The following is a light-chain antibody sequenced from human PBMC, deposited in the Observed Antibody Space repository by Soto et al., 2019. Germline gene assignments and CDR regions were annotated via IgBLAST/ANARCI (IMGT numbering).Light chain of an antibody. CDR3: QQRSNWPLT. V-gene: IGKV3-11*01. CDR2: DAS. Sequence: EIVWTQSPATLSLSPGERATLSCRASQSFSSYLAGYQHKPCQAPRLLIYDASNRATVIPARFSGSWSGTDFTLTISSLEPEDFAVYYCQQRSNWPLTFGGGTKVEIK. J-gene: IGKJ4*01. CDR1: QSFSSY.